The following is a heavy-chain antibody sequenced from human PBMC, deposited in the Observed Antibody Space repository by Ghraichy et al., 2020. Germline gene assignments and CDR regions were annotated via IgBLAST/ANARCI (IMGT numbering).Heavy chain of an antibody. J-gene: IGHJ6*02. CDR2: IIPIFGTA. Sequence: SVKVSCKASGGTFSSYAISWVRQAPGQGLEWMGGIIPIFGTANYAQKFQGRVTITADESTSTAYMELSSLRSEDTAVYYCTVHSTSYYYYGMDVWGQGTTVTVSS. CDR1: GGTFSSYA. CDR3: TVHSTSYYYYGMDV. D-gene: IGHD1-1*01. V-gene: IGHV1-69*13.